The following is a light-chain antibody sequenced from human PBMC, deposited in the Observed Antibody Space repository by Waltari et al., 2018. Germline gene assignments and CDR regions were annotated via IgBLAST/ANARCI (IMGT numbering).Light chain of an antibody. J-gene: IGKJ5*01. V-gene: IGKV1-33*01. Sequence: DIEMTQSPSSLSASVGEKVTITCRASQDISNHLSWFQQKPGKAPKLLIYDVSKLETGYALSFRGAGSRVDFTHIIHDVEPEAVARYHCQQYDSLTLLTSSQDTRLE. CDR2: DVS. CDR3: QQYDSLTLLT. CDR1: QDISNH.